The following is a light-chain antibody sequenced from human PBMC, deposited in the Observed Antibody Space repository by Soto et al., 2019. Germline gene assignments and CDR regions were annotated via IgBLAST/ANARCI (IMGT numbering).Light chain of an antibody. CDR2: EVS. V-gene: IGLV2-14*01. CDR1: SGDVGAYNY. Sequence: QSALTQPASVSGSPGQLITISCAGTSGDVGAYNYVSWYQQYPGKVPKLIVYEVSNRPSGVSDRFSGSKAGNTASLTISGLQAEDEADYYCSSYTSRSPVVFGGGTKVTVL. CDR3: SSYTSRSPVV. J-gene: IGLJ2*01.